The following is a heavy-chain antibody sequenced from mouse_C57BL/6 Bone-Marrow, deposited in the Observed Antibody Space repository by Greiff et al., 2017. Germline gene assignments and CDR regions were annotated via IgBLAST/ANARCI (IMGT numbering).Heavy chain of an antibody. J-gene: IGHJ3*01. D-gene: IGHD2-1*01. CDR2: ISSGGSYT. V-gene: IGHV5-6*01. CDR1: GFTFSSYG. CDR3: ARPGIYYGNPFAY. Sequence: EVKLQESGGDLVKPGGSLKLSCAASGFTFSSYGMSWVRQTPDKRLEWVATISSGGSYTYYPDSVKGRFTISRDNAKNTLYLQMSSLKSEDTAMYYCARPGIYYGNPFAYWGQGTLVTVSA.